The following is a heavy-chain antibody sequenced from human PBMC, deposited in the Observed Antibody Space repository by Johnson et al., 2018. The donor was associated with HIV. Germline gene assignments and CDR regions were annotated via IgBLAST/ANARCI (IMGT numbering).Heavy chain of an antibody. CDR1: GFTFSSYG. J-gene: IGHJ3*02. CDR3: ASPWGRYSISSLDTFDI. D-gene: IGHD6-6*01. V-gene: IGHV3-33*08. CDR2: IWYDGSNK. Sequence: QVQLVESGGGLVKPGGSLRLSCAASGFTFSSYGMHWVRQAPGKGLEWVAVIWYDGSNKFYADSVKGRFTISRDNSKNTLYLQMNSLRVEDTAVYYCASPWGRYSISSLDTFDIWGQGTMVTVSS.